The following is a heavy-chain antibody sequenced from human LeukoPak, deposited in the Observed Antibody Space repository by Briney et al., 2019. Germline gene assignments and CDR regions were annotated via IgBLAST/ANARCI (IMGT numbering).Heavy chain of an antibody. J-gene: IGHJ4*02. CDR2: INPNSGGT. CDR1: GYTFTGYY. CDR3: ARDHGSGSYYADY. Sequence: GASVKVSCKASGYTFTGYYMHWVRQAPGQGLEWMGWINPNSGGTNYAQKFQGRVNMTRDTSISTAYMELSRLRSDDTAVYYCARDHGSGSYYADYWGQGTLVTVSS. V-gene: IGHV1-2*02. D-gene: IGHD3-10*01.